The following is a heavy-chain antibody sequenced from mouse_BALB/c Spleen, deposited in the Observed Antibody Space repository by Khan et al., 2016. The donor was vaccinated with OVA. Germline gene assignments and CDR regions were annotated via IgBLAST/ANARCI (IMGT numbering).Heavy chain of an antibody. CDR2: ISYSGVT. J-gene: IGHJ2*01. V-gene: IGHV3-2*02. CDR1: GYSITSGYA. D-gene: IGHD1-1*01. Sequence: EVQLQESGPGLVKPSQSLSLTCTVTGYSITSGYAWNWIRQFPGNKLEWMGYISYSGVTSYTPSLKSRISITRDTSKNQFFLQLNSGTTEDTATDYCARGNYYGYYFDYWGQGTTLTVSS. CDR3: ARGNYYGYYFDY.